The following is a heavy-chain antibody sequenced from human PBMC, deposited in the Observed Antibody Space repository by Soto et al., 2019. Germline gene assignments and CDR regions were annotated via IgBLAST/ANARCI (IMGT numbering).Heavy chain of an antibody. V-gene: IGHV4-39*01. CDR1: GGSISSSSYY. J-gene: IGHJ3*02. D-gene: IGHD6-19*01. CDR3: ARQKRQYSSGWYFDAFDI. Sequence: SETLSLTCTVSGGSISSSSYYWGWIRQPPGKGLEWIGSIYYSGSTYYNPSLKSRVTISVDTSKNQFSLKLCSVTAADTAVYYCARQKRQYSSGWYFDAFDIWGQGTMVTVSS. CDR2: IYYSGST.